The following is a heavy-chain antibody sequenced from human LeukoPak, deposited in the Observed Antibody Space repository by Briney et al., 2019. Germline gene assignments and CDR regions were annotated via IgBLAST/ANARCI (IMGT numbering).Heavy chain of an antibody. Sequence: ASVKVSCKSSGYTFNSYGITWVRQAPGQGLEWMGWIHTYDGHTNYAQKLQGRVTMTTDTSTSTAYMELRSLRSDDTAVYYCARDQYYDSKGWFDPWGQGTLVTVSS. V-gene: IGHV1-18*01. CDR2: IHTYDGHT. D-gene: IGHD3-22*01. CDR3: ARDQYYDSKGWFDP. J-gene: IGHJ5*02. CDR1: GYTFNSYG.